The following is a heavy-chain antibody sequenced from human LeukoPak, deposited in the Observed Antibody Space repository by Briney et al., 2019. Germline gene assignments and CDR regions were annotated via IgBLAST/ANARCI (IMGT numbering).Heavy chain of an antibody. Sequence: GASVKVSCKASGGTFSSYAISWVRQAPGQGLEWMGRIIPIFGTANYAQKFQGRVTITTDESTSTAYMELSSLRSEDTAVYYCAGARITISGVVSLFGYWGQGTPVTVSS. J-gene: IGHJ4*02. CDR2: IIPIFGTA. V-gene: IGHV1-69*05. CDR3: AGARITISGVVSLFGY. D-gene: IGHD3-3*01. CDR1: GGTFSSYA.